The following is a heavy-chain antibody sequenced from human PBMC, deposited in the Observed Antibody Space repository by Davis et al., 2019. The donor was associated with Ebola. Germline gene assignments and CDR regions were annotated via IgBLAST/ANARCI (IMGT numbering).Heavy chain of an antibody. CDR3: AREQWLVHYFDY. J-gene: IGHJ4*02. V-gene: IGHV3-9*01. Sequence: PGGSLRLSCAGSELSFEDYAMYWVRQAPGKGLEWVSSISWNGDYIDYADSVKGRFTISRDNAKNSLYLQMNSLRAEDTALYYCAREQWLVHYFDYWGQGIPVTVSS. CDR1: ELSFEDYA. D-gene: IGHD6-19*01. CDR2: ISWNGDYI.